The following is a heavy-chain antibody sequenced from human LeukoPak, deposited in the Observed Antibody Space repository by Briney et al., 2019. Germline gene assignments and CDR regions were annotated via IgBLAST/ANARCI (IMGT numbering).Heavy chain of an antibody. D-gene: IGHD5-12*01. CDR3: AREKNDIVLTSYYFDY. CDR1: GFTFSSYA. CDR2: ISSNGGST. J-gene: IGHJ4*02. V-gene: IGHV3-64*01. Sequence: PGGSLRLSCAASGFTFSSYAMHWVRQAPGKGLEYVSAISSNGGSTYYANSVKGRFTISRDNSKNTLYLQMNSLRAEDTAVYYCAREKNDIVLTSYYFDYWGQGTLVTVSS.